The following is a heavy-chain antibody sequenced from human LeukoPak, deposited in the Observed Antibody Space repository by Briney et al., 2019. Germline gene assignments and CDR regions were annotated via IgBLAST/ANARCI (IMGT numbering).Heavy chain of an antibody. CDR1: GYTFTSYG. Sequence: GASVKVSCKASGYTFTSYGISWVRQAPGQGLEWMGWISAYNGNTNYAQKLQGRVTITTDTSTSTAYMELRSLRSDDTAVYYCARGQQSIAPDYFDYWGQGTLVTVSS. CDR2: ISAYNGNT. J-gene: IGHJ4*02. D-gene: IGHD6-6*01. V-gene: IGHV1-18*01. CDR3: ARGQQSIAPDYFDY.